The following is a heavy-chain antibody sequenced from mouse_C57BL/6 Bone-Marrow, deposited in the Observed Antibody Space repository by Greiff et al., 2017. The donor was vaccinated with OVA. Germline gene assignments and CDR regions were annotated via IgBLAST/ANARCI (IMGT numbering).Heavy chain of an antibody. V-gene: IGHV1-39*01. CDR3: AFYYGSSYRYFDV. Sequence: VQLKESGPELVKPGASVKISCKASGYSFTDYNMNWVKQSNGKSLEWIGVINPNYGTTSYNQKFKGKATVNVDQSSSTAYMQLNSLTSEDSAVYYCAFYYGSSYRYFDVWGTGTTVTVSS. D-gene: IGHD1-1*01. CDR1: GYSFTDYN. J-gene: IGHJ1*03. CDR2: INPNYGTT.